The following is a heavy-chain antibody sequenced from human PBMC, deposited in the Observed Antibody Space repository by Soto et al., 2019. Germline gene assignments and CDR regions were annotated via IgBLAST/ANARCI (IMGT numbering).Heavy chain of an antibody. Sequence: GGSLRLSCAASGFTFSSYSMNWVRQAPGKGLEWVSSISSSSSYIYYADSVKGRFTISRDNAKNSLYLQMNSLRAEDTAVYYCARSPLMVVVITTNWFDPWGKGTLVTASS. CDR3: ARSPLMVVVITTNWFDP. CDR2: ISSSSSYI. J-gene: IGHJ5*02. D-gene: IGHD3-22*01. CDR1: GFTFSSYS. V-gene: IGHV3-21*01.